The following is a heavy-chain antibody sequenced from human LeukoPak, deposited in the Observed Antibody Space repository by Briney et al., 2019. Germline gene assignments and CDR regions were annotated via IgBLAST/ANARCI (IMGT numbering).Heavy chain of an antibody. V-gene: IGHV1-8*01. CDR1: GYTFINHD. CDR3: ARVVGPYYYFWSGYYRQDYFDY. Sequence: ASVKVSCKASGYTFINHDINWVRQAAGQGLEWMGWMNPNSGNTGYAQKFQGRVTITRNTSISTAYMELSSLRSEDTAVYYCARVVGPYYYFWSGYYRQDYFDYWGQGTLVTVSS. CDR2: MNPNSGNT. D-gene: IGHD3-3*01. J-gene: IGHJ4*02.